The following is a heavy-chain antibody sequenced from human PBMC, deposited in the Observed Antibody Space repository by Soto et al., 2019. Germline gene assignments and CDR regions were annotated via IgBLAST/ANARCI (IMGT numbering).Heavy chain of an antibody. CDR2: ISSNSRTI. CDR3: AREMNPLLFDY. V-gene: IGHV3-48*02. Sequence: PGGSLRLSCAASGFTFSSYNMNWVRQAPGKGLEWVSYISSNSRTIYHADSVKGRFSISRDNAKNSLCLQMNSLRDEDTAVYYCAREMNPLLFDYWGQGTLVTVSS. D-gene: IGHD2-15*01. CDR1: GFTFSSYN. J-gene: IGHJ4*02.